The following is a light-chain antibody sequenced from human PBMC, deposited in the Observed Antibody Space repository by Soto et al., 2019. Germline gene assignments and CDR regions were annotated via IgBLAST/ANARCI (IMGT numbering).Light chain of an antibody. V-gene: IGKV3-11*01. CDR3: QQSYSTPYT. CDR1: QSVSSY. CDR2: DAS. J-gene: IGKJ2*01. Sequence: EIVLTQSPATLSLSPGERATLSCRASQSVSSYLIWYQQTPGQAPRLLIHDASNRATGIPARFSGSGSGTDFTLTISSLEPEDSATYYCQQSYSTPYTFGQGTKLEIK.